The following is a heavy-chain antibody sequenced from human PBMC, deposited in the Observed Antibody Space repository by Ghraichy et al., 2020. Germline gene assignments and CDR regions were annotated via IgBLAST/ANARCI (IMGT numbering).Heavy chain of an antibody. CDR2: IKQDGSEK. Sequence: GGSLRLSCAASGFTFSSYWMSWVRQAPGKGLEWVANIKQDGSEKYYVDSVKGRFTISRDNAKNSLYLQMNSLRAEDTAVYYCARDPYCSSTSCYRPLDYWGQGTLVTVSS. CDR1: GFTFSSYW. J-gene: IGHJ4*02. D-gene: IGHD2-2*01. CDR3: ARDPYCSSTSCYRPLDY. V-gene: IGHV3-7*01.